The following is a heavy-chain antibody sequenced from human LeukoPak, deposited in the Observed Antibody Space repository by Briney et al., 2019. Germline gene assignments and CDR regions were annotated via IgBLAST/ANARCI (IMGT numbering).Heavy chain of an antibody. CDR1: GFPFSSYW. CDR3: ARDLALYSGIYSACDY. V-gene: IGHV3-74*01. J-gene: IGHJ4*02. CDR2: INSDGSST. D-gene: IGHD1-26*01. Sequence: GGSLRLSCAASGFPFSSYWVHWVRQAPGKGLVWVSRINSDGSSTSYADSVKGRFTISRDNAKNTLYLQMTSLRAEDTAVYYCARDLALYSGIYSACDYWGQGTLVTVSS.